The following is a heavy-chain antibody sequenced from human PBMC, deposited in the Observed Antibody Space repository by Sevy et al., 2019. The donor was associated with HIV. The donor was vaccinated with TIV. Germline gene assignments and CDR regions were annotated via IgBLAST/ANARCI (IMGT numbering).Heavy chain of an antibody. V-gene: IGHV3-53*01. D-gene: IGHD3-3*01. CDR1: GFAVSSNF. J-gene: IGHJ4*02. Sequence: GRSLRLSCAASGFAVSSNFMSWVRQAPGKGLEWVSVIYIGGSTYYADSVKGRFTISRDNSKNTLYLQMNSLRAEDMAVYYCARGKHISDYYGSFDYWGQGTLVTVSS. CDR3: ARGKHISDYYGSFDY. CDR2: IYIGGST.